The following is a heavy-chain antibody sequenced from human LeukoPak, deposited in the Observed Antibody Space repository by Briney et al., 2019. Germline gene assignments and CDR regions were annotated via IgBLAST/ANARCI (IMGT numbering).Heavy chain of an antibody. V-gene: IGHV4-30-4*08. Sequence: SETLSLTCTVSGGSINSGDYYWSWLRQPPGKGLEWIGYIYYSGSTYYNPSLKSRVTISVDTSKNQFSLKLSSVTAADTAVYYCARDRYGQRIFDYWGQGTLVTVSS. CDR2: IYYSGST. D-gene: IGHD3-16*02. J-gene: IGHJ4*02. CDR1: GGSINSGDYY. CDR3: ARDRYGQRIFDY.